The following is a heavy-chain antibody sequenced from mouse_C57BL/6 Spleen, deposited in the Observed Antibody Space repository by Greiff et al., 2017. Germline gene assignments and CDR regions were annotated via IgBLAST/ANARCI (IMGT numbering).Heavy chain of an antibody. CDR2: IYPGDGDT. J-gene: IGHJ2*01. CDR3: ARYGGQLRPYFDY. Sequence: QVQLKESGPELVKPGASVKISCKASGYAFSSSWMNWVKQRPGKGLEWIGRIYPGDGDTNYNGKFKGKATLTADKSSSTAYMQLSSLTSEDSAVYFCARYGGQLRPYFDYWGQGTTLTVSS. CDR1: GYAFSSSW. V-gene: IGHV1-82*01. D-gene: IGHD3-2*02.